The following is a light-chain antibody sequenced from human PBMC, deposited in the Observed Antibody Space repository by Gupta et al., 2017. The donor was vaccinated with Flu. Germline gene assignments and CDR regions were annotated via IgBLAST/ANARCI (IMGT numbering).Light chain of an antibody. CDR1: DSVSSY. CDR2: DTS. CDR3: QQYNSYPLT. J-gene: IGKJ4*01. Sequence: EIVLTQSPATLSLSLGERATLSCRASDSVSSYLAWYQQKPGQAPRLLIYDTSNRATGTPARFSGSGSGTDFTLTISSLEPEDFATYYCQQYNSYPLTFGGGTKVEIK. V-gene: IGKV3-11*01.